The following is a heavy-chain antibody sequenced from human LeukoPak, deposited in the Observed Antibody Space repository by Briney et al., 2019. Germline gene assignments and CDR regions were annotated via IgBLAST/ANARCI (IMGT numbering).Heavy chain of an antibody. CDR3: ARGGPWFGAAFDI. CDR1: GFTFSSYT. J-gene: IGHJ3*02. CDR2: ISSNGVST. Sequence: GSLRLSCAASGFTFSSYTMHWVRHAPGKGLEYVSAISSNGVSTYYGASVKGRFTIYRDNSKNTLYLQMGSLRAEDMAVYYCARGGPWFGAAFDIWGQGTMVTVSS. V-gene: IGHV3-64*02. D-gene: IGHD3-10*01.